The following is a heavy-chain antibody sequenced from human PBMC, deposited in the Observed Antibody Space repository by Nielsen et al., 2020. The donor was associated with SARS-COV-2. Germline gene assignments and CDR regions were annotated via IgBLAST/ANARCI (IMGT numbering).Heavy chain of an antibody. CDR3: VRDSSIVIWSGYPVD. CDR2: IKQDGSEK. J-gene: IGHJ4*02. V-gene: IGHV3-7*01. Sequence: GGSLRLSCAASGFTFCSYAMNWVRQAPGKGLEWVANIKQDGSEKYYEDSVKGRFTISRDNAKNSLYLHMNSLRVEDTAVYYCVRDSSIVIWSGYPVDWGQGTLVTVSS. D-gene: IGHD3-3*01. CDR1: GFTFCSYA.